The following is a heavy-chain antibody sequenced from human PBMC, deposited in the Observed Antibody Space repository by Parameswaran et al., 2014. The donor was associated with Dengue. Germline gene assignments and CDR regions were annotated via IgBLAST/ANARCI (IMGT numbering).Heavy chain of an antibody. CDR2: IYYRGST. CDR1: GDSISGSNSF. V-gene: IGHV4-39*01. Sequence: SETLSLTCTVSGDSISGSNSFWGWIRQSPGKGLEWIGSIYYRGSTNYHPSFRSRVAISVDTSKNQFSVNLMSVTASDTSIYYCARLSHWLPMDWGQGTLVTVSS. CDR3: ARLSHWLPMD. J-gene: IGHJ4*02. D-gene: IGHD6-19*01.